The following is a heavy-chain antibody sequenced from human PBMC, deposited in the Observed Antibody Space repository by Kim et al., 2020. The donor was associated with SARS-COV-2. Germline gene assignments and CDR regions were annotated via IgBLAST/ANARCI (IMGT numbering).Heavy chain of an antibody. D-gene: IGHD3-10*01. V-gene: IGHV4-34*01. J-gene: IGHJ3*02. CDR3: ARGGSNLPAYRGAFDI. Sequence: SLKSRVTISVDTSKNQFSLKLSSVTAADTAVYYCARGGSNLPAYRGAFDIWGQGTMVTVSS.